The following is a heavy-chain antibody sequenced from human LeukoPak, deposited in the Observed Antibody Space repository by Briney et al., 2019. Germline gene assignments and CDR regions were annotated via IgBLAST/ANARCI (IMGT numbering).Heavy chain of an antibody. CDR3: AREGAAAGLGY. D-gene: IGHD6-13*01. CDR2: ISSSSSYI. J-gene: IGHJ4*02. V-gene: IGHV3-21*01. CDR1: GFTFSSYS. Sequence: GGSLRLSCAASGFTFSSYSMNWVRQAPGKGLEWVSSISSSSSYICYADSVKGRFTISRDNAKNSLYLQMNSLRAEDTAVYYCAREGAAAGLGYWGQGTLVTVSS.